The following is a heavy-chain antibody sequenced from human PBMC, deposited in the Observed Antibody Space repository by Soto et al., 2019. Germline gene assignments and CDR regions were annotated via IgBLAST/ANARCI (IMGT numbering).Heavy chain of an antibody. CDR1: GGSFSGYY. J-gene: IGHJ6*02. Sequence: SETLSLTCAVYGGSFSGYYWSWIRQPPGKGLEWIGEINHSGSTNYNPSLKSRVTISVDTSKNQFSLKLSSVTATDTAVYYCARGGDIVVVPAANYYYYGMDVWGQGTTVTVSS. CDR2: INHSGST. V-gene: IGHV4-34*01. CDR3: ARGGDIVVVPAANYYYYGMDV. D-gene: IGHD2-2*01.